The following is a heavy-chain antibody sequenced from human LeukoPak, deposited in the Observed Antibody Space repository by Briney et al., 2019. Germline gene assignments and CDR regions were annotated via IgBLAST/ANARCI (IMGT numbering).Heavy chain of an antibody. Sequence: PSETLSLTCTVSGGSISSYYWSWIRQPPGKGLEWIGYSHYSGSTNYNPSLKSRVTISVDTSKNQFSLKLSSMTAADTVVYYCASGAYGSGNFGYWGQGTLVTVSS. CDR3: ASGAYGSGNFGY. CDR2: SHYSGST. CDR1: GGSISSYY. J-gene: IGHJ4*02. V-gene: IGHV4-59*01. D-gene: IGHD3-10*01.